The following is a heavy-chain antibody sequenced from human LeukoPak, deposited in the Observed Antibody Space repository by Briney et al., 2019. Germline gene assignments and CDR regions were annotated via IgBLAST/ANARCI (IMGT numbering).Heavy chain of an antibody. V-gene: IGHV3-48*03. CDR3: AREGKENYGMDV. J-gene: IGHJ6*02. CDR1: GFTLSSYE. CDR2: ISSSGSTI. Sequence: GGSLRLSCAASGFTLSSYEMNWVRQAPGKGLEWVSYISSSGSTIYYADSVKGRFTISRDNAKNSLYLQMNSLRAEDTAVYYCAREGKENYGMDVWGQGTTVTVSS.